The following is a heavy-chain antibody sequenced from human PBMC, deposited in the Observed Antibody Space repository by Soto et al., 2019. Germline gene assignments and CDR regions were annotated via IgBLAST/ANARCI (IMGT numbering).Heavy chain of an antibody. CDR2: LTDTGGDT. CDR3: TKASSDRHPMDV. J-gene: IGHJ6*02. Sequence: EVQLLESGGGLVQPGGSLRLSCAASGFTFSNFVMRWVRQTPGKGLEWVSTLTDTGGDTYYTASVKGRFTISRDNSKNTLYLQMTSLRAEDTALYYCTKASSDRHPMDVWGQGTTVTVSS. V-gene: IGHV3-23*01. CDR1: GFTFSNFV.